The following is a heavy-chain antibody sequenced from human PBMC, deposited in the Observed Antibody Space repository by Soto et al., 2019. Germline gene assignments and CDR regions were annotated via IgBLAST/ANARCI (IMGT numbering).Heavy chain of an antibody. V-gene: IGHV3-23*01. CDR1: GFTFSSYA. D-gene: IGHD6-6*01. CDR3: AKRISSSTFDY. J-gene: IGHJ4*02. CDR2: ISGSDDST. Sequence: PGGSLRLSCAASGFTFSSYAMSWVRQAPGKGLEWVSVISGSDDSTYYADSVKGRFTISRDNSKNTLYLQMNSLRAEDTAVYYCAKRISSSTFDYWGQGTLVTVSS.